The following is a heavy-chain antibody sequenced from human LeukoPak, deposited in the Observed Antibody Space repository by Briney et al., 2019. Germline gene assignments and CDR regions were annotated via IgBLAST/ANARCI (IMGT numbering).Heavy chain of an antibody. CDR2: ISYDGSNK. CDR1: GFTFSSYA. V-gene: IGHV3-30-3*01. CDR3: ARAMGPYVAAAIDY. Sequence: PGGSLRLSCAASGFTFSSYAMHWVRQAPGKGLEWVAVISYDGSNKYYADSVKGRFTISRDNSKNTLYLQMNSLRAEDTAVYYCARAMGPYVAAAIDYWGQGTLATVSS. J-gene: IGHJ4*02. D-gene: IGHD2-15*01.